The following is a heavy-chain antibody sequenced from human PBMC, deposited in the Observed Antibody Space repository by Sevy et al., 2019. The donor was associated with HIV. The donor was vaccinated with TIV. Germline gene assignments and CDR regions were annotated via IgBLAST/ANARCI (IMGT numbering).Heavy chain of an antibody. Sequence: SETLSLTCTVSGGSISSYYWSWLRQPAGKGLEWIGRIYSSGTANYNPSLKSRVTMSVDTSKNQFSLKLSSVTAVDTAMYYCARSPSNSPRVPVAGPASDFDYWGQGTLVTVSS. V-gene: IGHV4-4*07. D-gene: IGHD6-19*01. J-gene: IGHJ4*02. CDR3: ARSPSNSPRVPVAGPASDFDY. CDR1: GGSISSYY. CDR2: IYSSGTA.